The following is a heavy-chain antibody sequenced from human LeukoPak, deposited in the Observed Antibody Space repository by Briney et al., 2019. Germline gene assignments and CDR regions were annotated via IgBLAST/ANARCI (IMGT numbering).Heavy chain of an antibody. Sequence: GGSLRLSCAASGFTFSSYSMNWVRQAPGKGLEWVSSTSSSSSYIYYADSVKGRFTISRDNAKNSLYLQMNSLRAEDTAVYYCASDIVVVVAATSSAFDIWGQGTMVTVSS. D-gene: IGHD2-15*01. CDR2: TSSSSSYI. CDR3: ASDIVVVVAATSSAFDI. V-gene: IGHV3-21*01. J-gene: IGHJ3*02. CDR1: GFTFSSYS.